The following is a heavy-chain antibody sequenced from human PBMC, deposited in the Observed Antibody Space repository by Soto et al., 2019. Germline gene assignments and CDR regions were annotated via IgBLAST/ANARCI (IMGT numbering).Heavy chain of an antibody. J-gene: IGHJ4*02. Sequence: ASVKVSCKASGYTFSDYYMHWVRQAPGQGLEWMGWVNANSGGTTYAQKFQGRVTMTRDTSISTAYMELSRLSSDDTAIYYCARLQIEVAGTNWGQGTLVTVSS. D-gene: IGHD6-19*01. CDR3: ARLQIEVAGTN. V-gene: IGHV1-2*02. CDR1: GYTFSDYY. CDR2: VNANSGGT.